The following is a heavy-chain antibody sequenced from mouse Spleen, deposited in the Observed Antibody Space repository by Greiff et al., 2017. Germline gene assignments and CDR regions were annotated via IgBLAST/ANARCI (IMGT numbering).Heavy chain of an antibody. CDR3: ARRFYYDYDDGFAY. D-gene: IGHD2-4*01. CDR2: ISSGGSYT. Sequence: EVHLVESGGDLVTPGGSLKLSCAASGFTFSSYGMSWVRQTPDKRLEWVATISSGGSYTYYPDSVKGRFTISRDNAKNTLYLQMSSLKSEDTAMYYCARRFYYDYDDGFAYWGQGTLVTVSA. CDR1: GFTFSSYG. V-gene: IGHV5-6*01. J-gene: IGHJ3*01.